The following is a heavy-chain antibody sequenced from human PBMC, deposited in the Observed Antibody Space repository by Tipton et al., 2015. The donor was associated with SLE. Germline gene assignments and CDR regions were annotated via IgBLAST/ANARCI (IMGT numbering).Heavy chain of an antibody. Sequence: SLRLSCTGSGFTFSNYDMSWVRQAPGKGLEWVSAISGSGGSTYYADPVKGRFAISRDNSKNTLFLQMDSLRAEDTAVHYCAKEAAYGSGSCYGSWGQGTLVTVSS. CDR3: AKEAAYGSGSCYGS. V-gene: IGHV3-23*01. CDR1: GFTFSNYD. CDR2: ISGSGGST. J-gene: IGHJ5*02. D-gene: IGHD3-10*01.